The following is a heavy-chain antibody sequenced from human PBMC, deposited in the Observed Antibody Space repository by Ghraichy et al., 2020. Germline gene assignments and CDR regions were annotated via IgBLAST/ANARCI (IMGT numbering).Heavy chain of an antibody. CDR2: IKHDGSAK. CDR3: VRDDGSGTYYTSY. J-gene: IGHJ4*02. D-gene: IGHD3-10*01. CDR1: GFIFNTYW. Sequence: GGSLRLSCAASGFIFNTYWMSWVRQAPVKGLEWVANIKHDGSAKYYVESVKGRFTISRDNAKNSLYLQMNSLRVEDTAIYYCVRDDGSGTYYTSYWGQGTLVTVSS. V-gene: IGHV3-7*03.